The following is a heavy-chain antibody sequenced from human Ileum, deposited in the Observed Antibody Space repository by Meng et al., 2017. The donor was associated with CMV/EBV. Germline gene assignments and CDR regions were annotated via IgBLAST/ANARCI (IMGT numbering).Heavy chain of an antibody. CDR3: ARVKYSSSALSY. CDR1: GFTFSSYW. J-gene: IGHJ4*02. CDR2: INSDGSST. V-gene: IGHV3-74*01. D-gene: IGHD6-13*01. Sequence: GESLKISCAASGFTFSSYWMHWVRQAPGKGLVWVSRINSDGSSTSYADSVKGRFTISRDHAKNTLYLQMNSLRAEDTAVYYCARVKYSSSALSYWGQGKLVTVSS.